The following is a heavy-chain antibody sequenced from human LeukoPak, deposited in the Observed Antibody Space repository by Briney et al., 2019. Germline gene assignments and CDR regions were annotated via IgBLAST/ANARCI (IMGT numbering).Heavy chain of an antibody. V-gene: IGHV4-34*01. J-gene: IGHJ4*02. D-gene: IGHD2-15*01. CDR1: GGSFSGYY. CDR3: ARKSILTSGRKPYDY. CDR2: IDHGGRT. Sequence: SETLSLTCAVYGGSFSGYYWSWIRQVPGKGPEWIGEIDHGGRTNANSSLRSRVTISVDMSKNQFSLRLNSVTAADTAVYYCARKSILTSGRKPYDYWDQGALVTVSS.